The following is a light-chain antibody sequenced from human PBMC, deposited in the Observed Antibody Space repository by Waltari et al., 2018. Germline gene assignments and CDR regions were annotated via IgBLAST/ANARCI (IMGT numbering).Light chain of an antibody. CDR3: QQGYDIPRT. V-gene: IGKV1-39*01. CDR1: QTIFTY. CDR2: TAS. J-gene: IGKJ1*01. Sequence: DTQMTQAPSFLSASVGDRVTITCRASQTIFTYINWYQQRPGKAPKLLIYTASYLQSGVPSRFSGGGSGTHFTLTISSLQPEDIATYYCQQGYDIPRTFGQGTRVEI.